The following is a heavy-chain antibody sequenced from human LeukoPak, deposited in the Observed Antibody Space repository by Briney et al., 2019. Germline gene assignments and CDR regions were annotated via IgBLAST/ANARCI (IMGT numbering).Heavy chain of an antibody. Sequence: PGRSLRLSCAASGFTFSSHAMHWVRQAPGKGLEWVAVISYDGSNKYYADSVKGRFTISRDNSKNTLYLQMNSLRAEDTAVYYCARDPSYSSGWYGYYYGMDVWGQGTTVTVSS. CDR1: GFTFSSHA. CDR2: ISYDGSNK. V-gene: IGHV3-30-3*01. CDR3: ARDPSYSSGWYGYYYGMDV. J-gene: IGHJ6*02. D-gene: IGHD6-19*01.